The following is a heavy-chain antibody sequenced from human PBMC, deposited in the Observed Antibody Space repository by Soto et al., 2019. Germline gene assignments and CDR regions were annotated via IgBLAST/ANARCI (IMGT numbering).Heavy chain of an antibody. CDR2: IYYSGST. CDR3: ASQASPYYYYGMDV. V-gene: IGHV4-39*01. CDR1: GGSISSSSYY. J-gene: IGHJ6*02. Sequence: SETLSLTCTVSGGSISSSSYYWGWIRQPPGKGLEWIGSIYYSGSTYYNPSLKSRATISVDTSKNQFSLKLSSVTAADTAVYYCASQASPYYYYGMDVWGQGTTVTVSS.